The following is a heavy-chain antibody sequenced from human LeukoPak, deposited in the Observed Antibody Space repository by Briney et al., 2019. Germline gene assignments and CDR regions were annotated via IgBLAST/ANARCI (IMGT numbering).Heavy chain of an antibody. CDR3: ATDLGFGDAFDI. Sequence: PSETLSLTCTVSGGSISSGGYYWSWLRQHPGKGLEWIGYIYYSGSTYYNPSLKSRVTISVDTSKNQFFLKLSSVTAADTAVYYCATDLGFGDAFDIWGQGTMVTVSS. V-gene: IGHV4-31*03. J-gene: IGHJ3*02. CDR1: GGSISSGGYY. D-gene: IGHD1-26*01. CDR2: IYYSGST.